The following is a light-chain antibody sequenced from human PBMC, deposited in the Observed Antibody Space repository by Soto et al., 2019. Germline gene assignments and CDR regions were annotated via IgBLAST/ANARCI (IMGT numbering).Light chain of an antibody. Sequence: QSVLSQEPSVSGTPGQRVAMACSGGDSNIGKNSVNWYRQVPGMAPQLLIYSDTLRSFGIPDRFSASKSGTSASLAIGGLQSDDEALYFRAAWDDSLKGLVFGGGTQLTVL. CDR2: SDT. J-gene: IGLJ7*01. V-gene: IGLV1-44*01. CDR3: AAWDDSLKGLV. CDR1: DSNIGKNS.